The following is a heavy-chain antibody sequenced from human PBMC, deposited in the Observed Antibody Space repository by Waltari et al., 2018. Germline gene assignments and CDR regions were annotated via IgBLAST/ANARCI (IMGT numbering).Heavy chain of an antibody. Sequence: QVQLPQWGAGLLKPSETLSLTCAVYGGSFSGYYWSWIRQAPGKGLEWIGEINHSGSTKYNPSLESRLTISVDTSKNQFSLKLTSVTAADTAVYYCARERAGYCGGGSCLSPPGFWGQGTLVTVSS. J-gene: IGHJ4*02. CDR2: INHSGST. D-gene: IGHD2-15*01. CDR3: ARERAGYCGGGSCLSPPGF. CDR1: GGSFSGYY. V-gene: IGHV4-34*01.